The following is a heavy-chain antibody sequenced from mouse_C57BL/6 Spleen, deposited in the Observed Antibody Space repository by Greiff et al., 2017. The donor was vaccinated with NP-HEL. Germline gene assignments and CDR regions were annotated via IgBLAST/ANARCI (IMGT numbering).Heavy chain of an antibody. V-gene: IGHV1-64*01. D-gene: IGHD2-4*01. CDR3: ARSGDYDPLFDY. CDR2: IHPNSGST. CDR1: GYTFTSYW. Sequence: QVQLQQPGAELVKPGASVKLSCKASGYTFTSYWMHWVKQRPGQGLEWIGMIHPNSGSTNYNEKFKSKATLTVDKSSSTAYMQLSSLTSEDSAVYYCARSGDYDPLFDYWGQGTTLTVSS. J-gene: IGHJ2*01.